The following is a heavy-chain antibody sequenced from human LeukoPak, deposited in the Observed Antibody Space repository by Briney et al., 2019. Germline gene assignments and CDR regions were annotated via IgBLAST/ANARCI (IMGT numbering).Heavy chain of an antibody. CDR1: GFTFSSYW. CDR3: ARDHGDYAFDY. CDR2: INSDGSST. J-gene: IGHJ4*02. V-gene: IGHV3-74*01. D-gene: IGHD4-17*01. Sequence: GGSLRLPCAASGFTFSSYWMHWVRQAPGKGLVWVSRINSDGSSTSYADSVKGRFTISRDNAKNTLYLQMNSLRAEDTAVYYCARDHGDYAFDYWGQGTLVTVSS.